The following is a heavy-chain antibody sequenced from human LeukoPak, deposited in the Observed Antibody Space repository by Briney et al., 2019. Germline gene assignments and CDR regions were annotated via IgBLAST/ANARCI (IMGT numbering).Heavy chain of an antibody. CDR1: GFTFSSYA. CDR2: ISGSGGST. Sequence: PGGSLTLSCAASGFTFSSYAMSWVRQAPGKGLEWVSAISGSGGSTYYADSVKGRFTSYRDNSKNTLYLQMNSLRAEDTAVYYCAKLVGFGENGDAFDIWGQGTMVTVSS. D-gene: IGHD3-10*01. V-gene: IGHV3-23*01. J-gene: IGHJ3*02. CDR3: AKLVGFGENGDAFDI.